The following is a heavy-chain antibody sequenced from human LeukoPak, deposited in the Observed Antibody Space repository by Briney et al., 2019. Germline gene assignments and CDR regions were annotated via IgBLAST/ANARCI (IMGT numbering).Heavy chain of an antibody. J-gene: IGHJ4*02. V-gene: IGHV4-39*07. Sequence: SETLSLTCTVSGGSLSSSSYYWGWIRQPPGKGLEWIGSIYYSGSTYYNPSLKSRVTISVDTSKNQFSLKLSSVTAADTAVYYCAAYCSSTSCPLWWGQGTLVTVSS. CDR3: AAYCSSTSCPLW. CDR2: IYYSGST. D-gene: IGHD2-2*01. CDR1: GGSLSSSSYY.